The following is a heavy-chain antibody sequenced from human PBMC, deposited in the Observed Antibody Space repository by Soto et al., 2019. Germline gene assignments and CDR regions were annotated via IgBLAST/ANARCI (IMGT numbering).Heavy chain of an antibody. Sequence: QVQLVQSGAEVKKPGSSVTVSCKASGGTFSSYTISWVRQANGQGLEWMGGIIPIFGTANYAQKFQGRVTITADESTSTAYMELSSLRSEDTAVYYCARGNHRWLQLWYFDLWGRGTLVTVSS. CDR3: ARGNHRWLQLWYFDL. J-gene: IGHJ2*01. D-gene: IGHD5-12*01. CDR1: GGTFSSYT. CDR2: IIPIFGTA. V-gene: IGHV1-69*12.